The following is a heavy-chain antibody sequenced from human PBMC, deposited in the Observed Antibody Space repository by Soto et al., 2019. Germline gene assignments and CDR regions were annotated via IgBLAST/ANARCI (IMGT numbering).Heavy chain of an antibody. V-gene: IGHV1-69*13. CDR1: GGTFSSYA. D-gene: IGHD3-10*01. CDR2: IIPIFGTA. J-gene: IGHJ6*02. Sequence: SVKVSCKASGGTFSSYAISWVRQAPGQGLEWMGGIIPIFGTANYAQKFQGRVTITADESTSTAYMELSSLRSEDTAVYYCAREGYKRDYYYYGMDVWGQGTTVTVSS. CDR3: AREGYKRDYYYYGMDV.